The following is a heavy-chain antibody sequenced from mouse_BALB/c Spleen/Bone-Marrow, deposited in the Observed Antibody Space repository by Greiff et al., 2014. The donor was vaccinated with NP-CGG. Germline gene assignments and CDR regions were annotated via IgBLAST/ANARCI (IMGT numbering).Heavy chain of an antibody. Sequence: EVKLVESGTVLARPGASVKMSCKASGYSFTSYWMHWVKQRPGQGLEWIGAVYPENSDTSYNQKFKGKAKLTAVTSATTAYMELSSLTNEDSAVYFCTRKVYYGNPLDYWGQGTTLTVSS. CDR2: VYPENSDT. J-gene: IGHJ2*01. D-gene: IGHD2-1*01. V-gene: IGHV1-5*01. CDR1: GYSFTSYW. CDR3: TRKVYYGNPLDY.